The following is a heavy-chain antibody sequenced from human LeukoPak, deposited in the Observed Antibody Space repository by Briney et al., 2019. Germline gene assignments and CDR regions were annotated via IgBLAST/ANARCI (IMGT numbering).Heavy chain of an antibody. Sequence: GGSLRLSCTASGFTFSTYWMSWVRQAPGKGLEWLANIKQDGSEKYYVDSVKGRFTISRDNAKNSLYLQMSSLRVEDTAVYYCARAPSKIYSSGWPIRHHYYYMDVWGKGTTVTVSS. J-gene: IGHJ6*03. V-gene: IGHV3-7*04. CDR2: IKQDGSEK. CDR1: GFTFSTYW. D-gene: IGHD6-19*01. CDR3: ARAPSKIYSSGWPIRHHYYYMDV.